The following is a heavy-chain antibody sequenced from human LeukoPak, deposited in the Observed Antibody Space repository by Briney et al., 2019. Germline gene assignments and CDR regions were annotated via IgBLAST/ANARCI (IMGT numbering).Heavy chain of an antibody. V-gene: IGHV4-34*01. CDR2: INHSGST. CDR1: GGSFSGYY. D-gene: IGHD2-2*01. CDR3: ARGRRDRYCSSTSCSGMDY. J-gene: IGHJ4*02. Sequence: PSETLSLTCAVYGGSFSGYYWSWIRQPPGKGLEWIGEINHSGSTNYNPSLKSRVTISVDTSKNQFSLKLSSVTAADTAMYYCARGRRDRYCSSTSCSGMDYWGQGTLVTVSS.